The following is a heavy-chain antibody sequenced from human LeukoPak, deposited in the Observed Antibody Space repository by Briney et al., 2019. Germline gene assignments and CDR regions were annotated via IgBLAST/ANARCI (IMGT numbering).Heavy chain of an antibody. CDR1: GGSISSYY. J-gene: IGHJ4*02. CDR2: IYTSGST. D-gene: IGHD2-2*01. Sequence: SEALSLTCTVSGGSISSYYWSWIRQPAGKGLEWIGRIYTSGSTNYNPSLKSRVTMSVDTSKNQFSLKLSSVTAADTAVYYCARDYCSSTSCPFDYWGQGTLVTVSS. V-gene: IGHV4-4*07. CDR3: ARDYCSSTSCPFDY.